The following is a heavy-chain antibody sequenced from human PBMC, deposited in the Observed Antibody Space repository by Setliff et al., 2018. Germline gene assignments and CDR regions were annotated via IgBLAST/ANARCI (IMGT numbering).Heavy chain of an antibody. CDR2: IYSSGSI. V-gene: IGHV4-59*08. J-gene: IGHJ6*03. CDR1: GGSISGYY. D-gene: IGHD1-26*01. Sequence: PSETLSLTCNVSGGSISGYYWSWIRQPPGKGLEWIGNIYSSGSIKYNPSLRSRVTVSVDTAKNQFSLRLSSLTAADTAVYYCARAPDSGTYYNLYPYYNDVWGKGTTVTVSS. CDR3: ARAPDSGTYYNLYPYYNDV.